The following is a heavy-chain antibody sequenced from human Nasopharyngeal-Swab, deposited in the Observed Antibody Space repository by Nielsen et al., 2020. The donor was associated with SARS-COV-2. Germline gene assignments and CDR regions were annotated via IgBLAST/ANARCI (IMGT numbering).Heavy chain of an antibody. CDR2: TSYSGKT. D-gene: IGHD3-10*01. Sequence: GSLRLSCTVSGASVTSSYWTWIRQSPGKGLEWVASTSYSGKTTYNSSLLTRLTISIDPSTNQVSLKLKSVTAADTALYYCVKDLYASGNYGWFDPWGQGALVTVSS. CDR3: VKDLYASGNYGWFDP. V-gene: IGHV4-59*02. J-gene: IGHJ5*02. CDR1: GASVTSSY.